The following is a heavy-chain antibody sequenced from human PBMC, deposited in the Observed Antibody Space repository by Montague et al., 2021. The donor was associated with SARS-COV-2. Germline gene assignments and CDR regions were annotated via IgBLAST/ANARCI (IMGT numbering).Heavy chain of an antibody. D-gene: IGHD3-9*01. CDR3: ARDSRTDFDWLFPDSGSYYYYMDV. V-gene: IGHV4-59*01. J-gene: IGHJ6*03. CDR1: GGSISSYY. Sequence: SETLSLTCTVSGGSISSYYWSWIRQPPGMGLEWIGYIYYSGSTNYNPSLKSRVTISVDTSKNQFSLKLSSVTAADTAVYYCARDSRTDFDWLFPDSGSYYYYMDVGGKGTTVTVSS. CDR2: IYYSGST.